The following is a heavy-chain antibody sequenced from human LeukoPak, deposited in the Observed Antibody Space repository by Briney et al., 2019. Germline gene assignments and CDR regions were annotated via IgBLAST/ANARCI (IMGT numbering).Heavy chain of an antibody. CDR1: GGSISSSSYY. CDR3: ATDPPNESSGWYRAFDI. CDR2: IYYSGST. D-gene: IGHD6-19*01. V-gene: IGHV4-39*07. J-gene: IGHJ3*02. Sequence: PSETLSLTCTVSGGSISSSSYYWGWIRQPPGKGLEWIGSIYYSGSTYYNPSLKSRVTISVDTSKNQFSLKLSSVTAADTAVYYCATDPPNESSGWYRAFDIWGQGTMVTVSS.